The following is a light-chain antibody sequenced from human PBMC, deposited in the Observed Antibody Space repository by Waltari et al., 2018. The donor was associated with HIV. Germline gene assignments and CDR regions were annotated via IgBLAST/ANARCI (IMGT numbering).Light chain of an antibody. V-gene: IGLV4-60*02. CDR2: LEGGGFY. J-gene: IGLJ3*02. CDR3: ETWDSSTWV. CDR1: SGHSRHI. Sequence: QPMLTQSSSASASLGSSVKLTCTLTSGHSRHIIDWHPQQPGKATRYLMKLEGGGFYNKGSGVPDRFSGSSSGADRYLTISNLQFEDEADYYCETWDSSTWVFGGGTKLTVL.